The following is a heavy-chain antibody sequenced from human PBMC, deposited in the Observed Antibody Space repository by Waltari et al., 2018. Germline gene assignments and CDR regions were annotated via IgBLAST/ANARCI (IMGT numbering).Heavy chain of an antibody. V-gene: IGHV1-69*02. CDR3: ARTHDSSGYYSLYFDY. D-gene: IGHD3-22*01. J-gene: IGHJ4*02. CDR2: AIPILGIA. CDR1: GGTFSSYT. Sequence: QVQLVQSGAEVKKPGSSVKVSCKASGGTFSSYTISWVRQAPGQGLEWMGRAIPILGIANYAQKFQGRVTITADKSTSTAYMELSSLRSEDTAVYYCARTHDSSGYYSLYFDYWGQGTLVTVSS.